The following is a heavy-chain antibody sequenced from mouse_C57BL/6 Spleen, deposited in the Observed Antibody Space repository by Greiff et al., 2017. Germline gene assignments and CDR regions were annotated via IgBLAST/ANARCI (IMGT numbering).Heavy chain of an antibody. CDR1: GFTFSSYT. Sequence: EVKLVESGGGLVKPGGSLKLSCAASGFTFSSYTMSWVRQTPGKRLEWVATISGGGGNTYYPDSVKGRFTISRDNAKNTLYLQMSSLRSEDTALYYCARHGSSSSWFAYWGQGTLVTVSA. D-gene: IGHD1-1*01. J-gene: IGHJ3*01. V-gene: IGHV5-9*01. CDR3: ARHGSSSSWFAY. CDR2: ISGGGGNT.